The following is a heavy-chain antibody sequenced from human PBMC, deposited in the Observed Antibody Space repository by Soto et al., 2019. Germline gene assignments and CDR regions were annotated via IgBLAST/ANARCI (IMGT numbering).Heavy chain of an antibody. CDR1: HGYIGGFY. V-gene: IGHV4-59*12. Sequence: SETLSVTCRVLHGYIGGFYWTCIRKPARKILEWIGYIHYSWRTDYNPFLTSRATMSVDTSKTQFSLNRKSITAAVTAVYSCVRGVVGIGNHFDSWGRGTLVTVCS. J-gene: IGHJ4*02. CDR3: VRGVVGIGNHFDS. CDR2: IHYSWRT. D-gene: IGHD2-21*01.